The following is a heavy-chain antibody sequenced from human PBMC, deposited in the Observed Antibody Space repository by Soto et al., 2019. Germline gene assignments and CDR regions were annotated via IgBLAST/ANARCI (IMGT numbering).Heavy chain of an antibody. CDR1: GGTFSSNT. CDR2: VMPIFGTA. D-gene: IGHD7-27*01. CDR3: TRGVTANYLGGDAFEI. V-gene: IGHV1-69*01. Sequence: QVLLVQSGAEVKKPGSSVKVTCKASGGTFSSNTISWVRQAPGHGPGYMGGVMPIFGTATYTQSFQDRVTIPADESTSTVHMYLRSLTSHDTAVYYCTRGVTANYLGGDAFEIWGQGTIVTVSS. J-gene: IGHJ3*02.